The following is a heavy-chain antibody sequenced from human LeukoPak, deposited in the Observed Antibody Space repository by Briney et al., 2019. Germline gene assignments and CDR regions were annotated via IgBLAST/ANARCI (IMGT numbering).Heavy chain of an antibody. D-gene: IGHD1-26*01. Sequence: GGSLRLSCAASGFTFSSYAMSWVRQAPGKGLEWVSAISGSGGSTYYADSVKGRFTISRDNAKNSLYLQMNSLRTEDTALYYCAKDLGPTGFYYGLDVRGQGTTVTVSS. V-gene: IGHV3-23*01. CDR2: ISGSGGST. CDR3: AKDLGPTGFYYGLDV. J-gene: IGHJ6*02. CDR1: GFTFSSYA.